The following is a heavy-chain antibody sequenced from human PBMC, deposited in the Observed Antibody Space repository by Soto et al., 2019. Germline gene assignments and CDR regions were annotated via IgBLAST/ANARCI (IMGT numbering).Heavy chain of an antibody. D-gene: IGHD1-26*01. V-gene: IGHV3-48*02. CDR2: IRIDSNHI. J-gene: IGHJ4*02. CDR3: ARDLSYGVDY. CDR1: GFIFTSYS. Sequence: VQLVASGGGLVQPGGSLRLSCAASGFIFTSYSMNWVRQAPGKGLEWLSYIRIDSNHIGYPDSVRVRFTISSDIAKNSLYLQMNSLRDEDRGVYYCARDLSYGVDYWGQGTLVTVSS.